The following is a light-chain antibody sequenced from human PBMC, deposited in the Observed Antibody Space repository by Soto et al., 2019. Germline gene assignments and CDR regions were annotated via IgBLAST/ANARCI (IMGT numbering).Light chain of an antibody. J-gene: IGKJ1*01. CDR3: QQSYSSPRT. Sequence: DIQMTQSPSSLSASVGGRVTITGRASQSISSYLNWYQQKPGKAPKLLIYAASSLQSGVPSRFSGSGSGTDFTLTISSLQPEDFATYYCQQSYSSPRTFGQGTKVDIK. CDR1: QSISSY. CDR2: AAS. V-gene: IGKV1-39*01.